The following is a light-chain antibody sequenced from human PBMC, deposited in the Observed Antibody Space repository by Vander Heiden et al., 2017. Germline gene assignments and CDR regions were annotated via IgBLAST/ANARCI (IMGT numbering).Light chain of an antibody. CDR3: QQYSGTPYT. CDR1: QSVLYSSNNKNY. CDR2: WAS. Sequence: DIVITQPPDSLAVSLGERVTINCKSSQSVLYSSNNKNYLAWYQQKPGQSPKLLIYWASTRESGVPERFSGSGSGTDFTLTISSLQAEDVAVYYCQQYSGTPYTFGQGTKLDIK. J-gene: IGKJ2*01. V-gene: IGKV4-1*01.